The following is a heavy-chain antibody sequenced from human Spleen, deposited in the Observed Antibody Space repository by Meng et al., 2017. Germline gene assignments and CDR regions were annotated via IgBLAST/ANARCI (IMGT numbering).Heavy chain of an antibody. D-gene: IGHD3-10*01. V-gene: IGHV1-18*01. CDR1: GYTFNSYD. Sequence: QAQLLQSGAEVKKPGASVKVSCKASGYTFNSYDINGVRQATGQGLEWMGWFVSNADTYPAQKFQGRVTMTRDTHTSTDFMELRSLRFDDTAVYYCARGTPGRSYSDYWGQGTLVTVSS. CDR3: ARGTPGRSYSDY. J-gene: IGHJ4*02. CDR2: FVSNADT.